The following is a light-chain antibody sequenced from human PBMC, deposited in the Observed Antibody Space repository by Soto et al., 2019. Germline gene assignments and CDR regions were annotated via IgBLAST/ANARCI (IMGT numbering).Light chain of an antibody. CDR2: GVY. J-gene: IGKJ1*01. V-gene: IGKV3-20*01. Sequence: IVLTQSPGTLSLSPGERATLSCRASQTGNNDYLAWYQHKSGQAPRLVIYGVYTRASGIPDRSSGSGSGTEFTLTITRXEPEDSAVYFCQHYGYSQWTFGQGTKVDIK. CDR3: QHYGYSQWT. CDR1: QTGNNDY.